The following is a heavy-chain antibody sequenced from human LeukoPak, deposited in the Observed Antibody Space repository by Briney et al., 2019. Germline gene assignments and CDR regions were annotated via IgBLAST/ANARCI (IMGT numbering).Heavy chain of an antibody. D-gene: IGHD3-22*01. CDR2: IYYSGST. CDR1: VGSISSYY. J-gene: IGHJ4*02. V-gene: IGHV4-59*12. Sequence: SETLSLTCTVSVGSISSYYWSWIRQPPGKGLEWIGYIYYSGSTNYNPSLKSRVTISVDTSKNQFSLKLSSVTAADTAVYYCARGPGGYGHYWGQGTLVTVSS. CDR3: ARGPGGYGHY.